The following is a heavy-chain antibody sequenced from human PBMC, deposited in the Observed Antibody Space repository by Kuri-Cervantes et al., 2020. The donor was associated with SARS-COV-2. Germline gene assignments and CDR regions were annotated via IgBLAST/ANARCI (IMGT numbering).Heavy chain of an antibody. Sequence: GGSLRLSCAASGFTFSSYGMHWVRQAPGKGLEWVAFIRYDGSNKYYADSVKGRFTISRDSAKSSLYLQMNSLRGEDTAVYYCARVAGEGPIYYYYMDVWGKGTTVTVSS. V-gene: IGHV3-30*02. CDR2: IRYDGSNK. D-gene: IGHD2-21*01. CDR3: ARVAGEGPIYYYYMDV. CDR1: GFTFSSYG. J-gene: IGHJ6*03.